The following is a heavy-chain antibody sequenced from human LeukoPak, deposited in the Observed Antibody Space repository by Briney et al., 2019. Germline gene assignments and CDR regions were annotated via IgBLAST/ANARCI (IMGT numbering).Heavy chain of an antibody. CDR1: GFTFSSYS. V-gene: IGHV3-21*01. J-gene: IGHJ6*02. CDR2: ISSSSSYI. CDR3: ARDGGLLRYYYYGMDV. Sequence: PGGSLRLSCAASGFTFSSYSMNWVRQAPGKGLEWVSSISSSSSYIYYADSVKGRFTISRDNAKNSLYLQMNSLRAEDTAVYYCARDGGLLRYYYYGMDVWGQGTTVTVSS. D-gene: IGHD3-22*01.